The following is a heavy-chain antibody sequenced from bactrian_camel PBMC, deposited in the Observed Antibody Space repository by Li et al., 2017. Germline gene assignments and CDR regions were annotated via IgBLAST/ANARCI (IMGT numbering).Heavy chain of an antibody. J-gene: IGHJ4*01. CDR2: IGTDGTK. V-gene: IGHV3S53*01. CDR3: VRDYGNYDWTLGS. CDR1: GNTYTSSC. Sequence: HVQLVESGGGSVQAGGSLRLSCAASGNTYTSSCVAWFRQAPGKERERVASIGTDGTKTYLESVKGRFTISRDNAKTTVYLQMNSLKPEDTALYYCVRDYGNYDWTLGSWGQGTQVTVS. D-gene: IGHD4*01.